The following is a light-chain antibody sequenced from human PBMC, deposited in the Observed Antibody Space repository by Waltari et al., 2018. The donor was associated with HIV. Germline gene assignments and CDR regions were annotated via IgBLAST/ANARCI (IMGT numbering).Light chain of an antibody. V-gene: IGKV3-20*01. CDR2: GAS. Sequence: EIMLTQSPGNLSLSPGERATLSYRASQNVNSNFLAWYQQRAGQAPRLLIYGASSRATGIPDRFSGSGSGTDFTLTISRLEPEDSALYYCQHYGRSPPMYTFGQGTKLEIK. CDR1: QNVNSNF. J-gene: IGKJ2*01. CDR3: QHYGRSPPMYT.